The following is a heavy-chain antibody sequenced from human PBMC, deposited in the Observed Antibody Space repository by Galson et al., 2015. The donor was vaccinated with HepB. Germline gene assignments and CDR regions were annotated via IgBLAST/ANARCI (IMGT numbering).Heavy chain of an antibody. CDR1: GFTFSSYW. CDR2: IKQDGSEK. V-gene: IGHV3-7*03. D-gene: IGHD1-26*01. Sequence: SLRLSCAASGFTFSSYWMSWVRQAPGKGLEWVANIKQDGSEKYYVDSVKGRFTISRDNAKNSLYLQMNSLRAEDTAVYYCARDRVLGSWELPNYYYYGMDVWGQGTTVTVSS. CDR3: ARDRVLGSWELPNYYYYGMDV. J-gene: IGHJ6*02.